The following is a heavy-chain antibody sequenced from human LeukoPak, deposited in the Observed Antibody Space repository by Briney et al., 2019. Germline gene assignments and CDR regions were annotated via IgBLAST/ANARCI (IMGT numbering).Heavy chain of an antibody. CDR3: ARGVGGYCSGGSCYSGPNWFDP. CDR1: GGSISSGDYY. CDR2: LYTRGSI. J-gene: IGHJ5*02. D-gene: IGHD2-15*01. Sequence: PSETLSLTCTVSGGSISSGDYYWSWIRQPAGKGLEWIGRLYTRGSINYNPSLKSRVTIPVDTSKNQFSLKLSSVTAADTAVYYCARGVGGYCSGGSCYSGPNWFDPWGQGTLVTVSS. V-gene: IGHV4-61*02.